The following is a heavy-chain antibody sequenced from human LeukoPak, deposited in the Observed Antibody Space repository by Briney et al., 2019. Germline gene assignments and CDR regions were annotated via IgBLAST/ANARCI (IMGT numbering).Heavy chain of an antibody. D-gene: IGHD3/OR15-3a*01. CDR1: GGSISSYY. CDR2: IYYSGST. CDR3: ARDGLPIDY. J-gene: IGHJ4*02. Sequence: SETLSLTCTVSGGSISSYYWSWIRQPPGKGLEWIGYIYYSGSTNCNPSLKSRVTISVDTSKNQFSLKLSSVTAADTAVYYCARDGLPIDYWGQGTLVTVSS. V-gene: IGHV4-59*01.